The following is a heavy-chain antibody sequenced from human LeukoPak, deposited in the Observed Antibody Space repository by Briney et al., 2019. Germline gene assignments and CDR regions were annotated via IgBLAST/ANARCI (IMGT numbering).Heavy chain of an antibody. CDR1: GYVFTNYW. D-gene: IGHD3-22*01. V-gene: IGHV5-51*01. Sequence: GESLKISCKSSGYVFTNYWIGWVRQLPGKGLEWMGIIYPGDSDTRYNPSFQGQVTISADKSISTAYLQWSSLKASDTAMYYCARRAYYYDSSGYYSPLDYWGQGTLVTVSS. CDR2: IYPGDSDT. CDR3: ARRAYYYDSSGYYSPLDY. J-gene: IGHJ4*02.